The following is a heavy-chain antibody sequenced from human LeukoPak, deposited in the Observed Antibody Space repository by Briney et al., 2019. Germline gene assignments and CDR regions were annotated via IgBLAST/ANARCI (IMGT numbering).Heavy chain of an antibody. V-gene: IGHV3-53*01. CDR2: IYSGGST. D-gene: IGHD2-15*01. Sequence: PGGSLRLSCAASGFTVSSNYMSWVRQAPGKGLEWVSVIYSGGSTYYADSVKGRFTISRDNSKNTLYLQMSSLRAEDTAVYYCARGYVCSGGSCLSDYWGQGTLVTVSS. CDR3: ARGYVCSGGSCLSDY. J-gene: IGHJ4*02. CDR1: GFTVSSNY.